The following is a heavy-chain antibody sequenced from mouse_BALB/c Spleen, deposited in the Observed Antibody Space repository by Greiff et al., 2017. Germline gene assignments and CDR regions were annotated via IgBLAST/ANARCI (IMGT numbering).Heavy chain of an antibody. V-gene: IGHV5-4*02. D-gene: IGHD1-2*01. CDR1: GFTFSDYY. CDR3: ARDRGLRLPDY. J-gene: IGHJ4*01. CDR2: ISDGGSYT. Sequence: EVQGVESGGGLVKPGGSLKLSCAASGFTFSDYYMYWVRQTPEKRLEWVATISDGGSYTYYPDSVKGRFTISRDNAKSNLYLQMSSLKSEDTAMYYCARDRGLRLPDYWGQGTSVTVSS.